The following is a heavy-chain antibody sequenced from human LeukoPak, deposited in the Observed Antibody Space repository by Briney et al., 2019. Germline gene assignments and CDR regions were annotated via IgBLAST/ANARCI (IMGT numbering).Heavy chain of an antibody. CDR2: IIPIFGTT. Sequence: SVKVSCKASGRTFSSYAISWVRQAPGQGLEWMGGIIPIFGTTNYAQKFQGRVTITTDESTSTAYMELSSLRSEDTAVYYCARGELVAAAGAAWFDPWGQGTLVTVSS. CDR1: GRTFSSYA. J-gene: IGHJ5*02. V-gene: IGHV1-69*05. D-gene: IGHD6-13*01. CDR3: ARGELVAAAGAAWFDP.